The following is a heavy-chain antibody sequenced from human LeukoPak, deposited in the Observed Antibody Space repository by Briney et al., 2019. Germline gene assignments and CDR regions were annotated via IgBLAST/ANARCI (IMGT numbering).Heavy chain of an antibody. J-gene: IGHJ4*02. Sequence: SETLSLTCTVSGGSISISSSSYYWGWIRQPPGKGLEWIGNVYYTGSTYYNPSLKSRVTISVDTSKNQFSLKLSSVTAADTAVYYCARDLRTMVRGVFDYWGQGTLVTVSS. D-gene: IGHD3-10*01. V-gene: IGHV4-39*07. CDR2: VYYTGST. CDR3: ARDLRTMVRGVFDY. CDR1: GGSISISSSSYY.